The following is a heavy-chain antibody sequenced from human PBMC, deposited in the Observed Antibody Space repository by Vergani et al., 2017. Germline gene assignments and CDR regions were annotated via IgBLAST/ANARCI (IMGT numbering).Heavy chain of an antibody. CDR1: EYSFGNYW. J-gene: IGHJ4*02. D-gene: IGHD1-1*01. V-gene: IGHV5-51*01. Sequence: EVELVQSGPEMRKPGESLKISCKGSEYSFGNYWIGWVRQMPGKGLEWMGIIYPADSDTRYSPSFQGQVTISADKSISTAFLQWDSLKASDTALYYWARHTTYTDYWGQGTLVTVSS. CDR2: IYPADSDT. CDR3: ARHTTYTDY.